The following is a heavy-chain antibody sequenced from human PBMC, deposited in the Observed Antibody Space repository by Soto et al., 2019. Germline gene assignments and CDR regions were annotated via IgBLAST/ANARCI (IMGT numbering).Heavy chain of an antibody. Sequence: PGGSPRLSCAASGFTFSSYGMHWVRQAPGKGLEWVAVISYDGSNKYYADSVKGRFTIARDNSKNTLFLHMSSLRAEDTAVYYCVKDGSSGWPYYYGLDVWGQGTSVTVSS. CDR2: ISYDGSNK. CDR1: GFTFSSYG. D-gene: IGHD6-19*01. V-gene: IGHV3-30*18. CDR3: VKDGSSGWPYYYGLDV. J-gene: IGHJ6*02.